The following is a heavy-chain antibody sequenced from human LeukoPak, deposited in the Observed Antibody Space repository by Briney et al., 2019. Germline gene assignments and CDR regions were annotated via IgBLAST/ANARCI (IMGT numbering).Heavy chain of an antibody. J-gene: IGHJ4*02. Sequence: GGSLRLSCAASGFTFSSYGVHWVRQAPGKGLEWVAVISYDGSNKYYADSVKGRFTISRDNSKNTLYLQMNSLRAEDTAVYYCAKEGSIFGVVIRPYYFDYWGQGTLVTVSS. D-gene: IGHD3-3*01. CDR1: GFTFSSYG. CDR3: AKEGSIFGVVIRPYYFDY. V-gene: IGHV3-30*18. CDR2: ISYDGSNK.